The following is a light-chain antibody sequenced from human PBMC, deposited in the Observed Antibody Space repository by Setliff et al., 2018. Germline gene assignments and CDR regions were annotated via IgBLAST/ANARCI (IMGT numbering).Light chain of an antibody. CDR1: SSDVGYYNY. V-gene: IGLV2-8*01. CDR3: GSYAGYNNFYV. J-gene: IGLJ1*01. CDR2: EVT. Sequence: QSALAQPASVSGSPGQSITISCTGTSSDVGYYNYVSWYQQHPGKAPKVMIYEVTKRPSGVPDRFSGSKSGNTASLTVSGLQAEDEGDYYCGSYAGYNNFYVFGTGTKATVL.